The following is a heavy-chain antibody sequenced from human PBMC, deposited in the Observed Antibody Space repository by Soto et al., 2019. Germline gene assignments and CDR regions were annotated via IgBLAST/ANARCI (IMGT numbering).Heavy chain of an antibody. D-gene: IGHD1-26*01. CDR1: GFTFSSYG. V-gene: IGHV3-30*18. CDR2: ISYDGSNT. J-gene: IGHJ4*02. CDR3: AKEGGLSGSYYIASAYYFDY. Sequence: QVQLVESGGGVVQPGRSLRLSCAASGFTFSSYGMHWVRQAPGKGLEWVAIISYDGSNTYYADSVKGRFTISRDNSKNTLYLQMNSLRAKDTYVYYCAKEGGLSGSYYIASAYYFDYWGQGTLVTVSS.